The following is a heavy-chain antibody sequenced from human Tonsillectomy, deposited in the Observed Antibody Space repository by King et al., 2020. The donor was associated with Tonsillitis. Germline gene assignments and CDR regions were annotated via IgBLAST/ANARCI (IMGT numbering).Heavy chain of an antibody. V-gene: IGHV1-46*03. CDR2: INPSDGTT. J-gene: IGHJ4*02. D-gene: IGHD3-10*01. CDR3: TTQGRGVWGFTMVRSWRIPHYFHH. Sequence: VQLVESGAEVKKPGASVKVSCKASGYTFTKYYMHWVRQAPGQGLEWMGVINPSDGTTNYAQDFQGRVTMTRDTSTSTVYMEMSSLRSEDTAVYYCTTQGRGVWGFTMVRSWRIPHYFHHWGQGTLVTVSS. CDR1: GYTFTKYY.